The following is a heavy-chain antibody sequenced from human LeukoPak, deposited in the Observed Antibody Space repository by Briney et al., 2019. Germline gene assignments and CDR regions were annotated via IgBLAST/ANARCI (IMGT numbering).Heavy chain of an antibody. D-gene: IGHD3-10*01. CDR1: GFTVSSNY. V-gene: IGHV3-53*01. Sequence: PGGSLRLSCAASGFTVSSNYMSWVRQAPGKGLEWVSVIYSGGSTYYADSVKGRFTISRDNSKNTLYLQMNSLRAEDTAVYYCARDRAYGSGIFEYWGQGTLVTVSS. CDR3: ARDRAYGSGIFEY. CDR2: IYSGGST. J-gene: IGHJ4*02.